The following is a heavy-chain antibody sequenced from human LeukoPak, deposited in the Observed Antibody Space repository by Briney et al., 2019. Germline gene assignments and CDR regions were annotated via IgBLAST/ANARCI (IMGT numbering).Heavy chain of an antibody. CDR2: ISYDGSNK. J-gene: IGHJ4*02. D-gene: IGHD6-6*01. Sequence: GGSLRLSCAASGFTFSSYGMHWVRQAPGKGLEGVAVISYDGSNKYYADSVKGRFTISRDNSKNTLYLQMNSLRAEDTAVYYCAKDLNLPARSGFDYWGQGTLVTVSS. CDR3: AKDLNLPARSGFDY. V-gene: IGHV3-30*18. CDR1: GFTFSSYG.